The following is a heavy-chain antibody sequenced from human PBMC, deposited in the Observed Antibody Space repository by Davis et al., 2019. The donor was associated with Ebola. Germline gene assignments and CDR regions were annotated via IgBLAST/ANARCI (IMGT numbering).Heavy chain of an antibody. J-gene: IGHJ3*02. D-gene: IGHD3-22*01. Sequence: GESLKISCAASGFTFSSYSMNWVRQAPGKGLEWVSYISSSSSTIYYADSVKGRFTISRDNSKNTLYLQMNSLRAEDTAVYYCARNQPPTYYYDSSGYYTRGGAFDIWGQGTMVTVSS. CDR3: ARNQPPTYYYDSSGYYTRGGAFDI. CDR2: ISSSSSTI. CDR1: GFTFSSYS. V-gene: IGHV3-48*01.